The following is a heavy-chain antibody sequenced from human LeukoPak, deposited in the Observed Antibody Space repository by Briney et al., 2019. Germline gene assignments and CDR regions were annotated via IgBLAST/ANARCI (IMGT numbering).Heavy chain of an antibody. CDR2: MSYDGSNI. Sequence: GGSLRLSCAASGFTFSSYAMHWVRQAPGKGLEWVALMSYDGSNILYADSVKGRFTISRDNSKNTLYLQMNSLSPQNTVVYYCAREHTGYTSGWYRYFQHWGEGTLVTVSS. CDR1: GFTFSSYA. J-gene: IGHJ1*01. CDR3: AREHTGYTSGWYRYFQH. D-gene: IGHD6-19*01. V-gene: IGHV3-30*04.